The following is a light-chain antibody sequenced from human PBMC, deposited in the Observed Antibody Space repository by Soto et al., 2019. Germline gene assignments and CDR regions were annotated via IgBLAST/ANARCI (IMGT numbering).Light chain of an antibody. CDR2: GAS. CDR1: QSIGNTY. V-gene: IGKV3-20*01. CDR3: QQYGASLT. Sequence: EIVLTQSPGTLSLSPGERATLSCRASQSIGNTYLAWYQQKPGQAPRLLIYGASSRATDVPDRFSGSGSGPDFTLTISRLEPEDFAVYYCQQYGASLTVGGGTKVDIK. J-gene: IGKJ4*01.